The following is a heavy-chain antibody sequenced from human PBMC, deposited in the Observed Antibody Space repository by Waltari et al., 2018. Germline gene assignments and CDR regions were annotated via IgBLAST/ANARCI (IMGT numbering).Heavy chain of an antibody. V-gene: IGHV3-9*01. CDR2: ISWNSGSI. CDR1: GFTFVDYG. CDR3: AKDRGSFQWLSGMDV. Sequence: EVQLVESGGGLVQPGRSLRLSCAAFGFTFVDYGMHWVRQAPGKGLEWVSGISWNSGSIGYADSVKGRFTISRDNAKNSLYLQMNSLRAEDTALYYCAKDRGSFQWLSGMDVWGQGTTVTVSS. J-gene: IGHJ6*02. D-gene: IGHD6-19*01.